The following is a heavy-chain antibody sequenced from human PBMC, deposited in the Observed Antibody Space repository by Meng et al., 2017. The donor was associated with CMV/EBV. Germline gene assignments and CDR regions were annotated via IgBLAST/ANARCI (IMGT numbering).Heavy chain of an antibody. Sequence: GESLKISCAASGFTFSSYSMNWVRQAPGKGLEWVSSISSSSSYIYYADSVKGRFTISRDNAKNSLYLQMNSLRAEDTAVYYCARDGQGSYDFWSGYYKQYYGMDVWGQGTTVTVSS. J-gene: IGHJ6*02. CDR2: ISSSSSYI. CDR1: GFTFSSYS. D-gene: IGHD3-3*01. V-gene: IGHV3-21*01. CDR3: ARDGQGSYDFWSGYYKQYYGMDV.